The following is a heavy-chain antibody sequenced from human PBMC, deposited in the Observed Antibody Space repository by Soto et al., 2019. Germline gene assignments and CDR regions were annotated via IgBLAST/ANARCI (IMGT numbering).Heavy chain of an antibody. CDR2: ISYDGSNK. D-gene: IGHD3-9*01. CDR1: GFTFSSYA. Sequence: QVQLVESGGGVVQPGRSLRLSCAASGFTFSSYAMHWVRQAPGKGLEWVAVISYDGSNKYYADSVKGRFTISRDNSKNTLYLQMNSLRAEDTAVYYCARDFNILYAFDIWGQGTMVTVSS. J-gene: IGHJ3*02. CDR3: ARDFNILYAFDI. V-gene: IGHV3-30-3*01.